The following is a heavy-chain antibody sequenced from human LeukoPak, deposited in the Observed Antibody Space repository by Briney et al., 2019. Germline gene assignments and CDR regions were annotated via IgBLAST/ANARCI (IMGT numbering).Heavy chain of an antibody. Sequence: SETLSLTCAVYGGSFSGYYWSWIRQPPGKGLEWIGEINHSGSTNYNPSLKSRVTISVDTSKNQFSLKLSSVTATDTAVYYCARAARRRNWFDPWSQGTLVTVSS. CDR1: GGSFSGYY. J-gene: IGHJ5*02. V-gene: IGHV4-34*01. CDR2: INHSGST. D-gene: IGHD6-6*01. CDR3: ARAARRRNWFDP.